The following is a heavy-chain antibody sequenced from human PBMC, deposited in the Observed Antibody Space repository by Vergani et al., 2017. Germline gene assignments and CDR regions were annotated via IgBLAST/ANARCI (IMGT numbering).Heavy chain of an antibody. Sequence: QVQLVESGGGVVQPGGSLRLSCAASGFTFSGYGMHWVRQAPGKGLAWVAFIRYDGGNKDYADSVKGRFTISRDNSKNSLYLQMNSLRAEDTAVYYCARDPSGYDQPSYFDYWGQGTLVTVSS. V-gene: IGHV3-30*02. CDR1: GFTFSGYG. CDR3: ARDPSGYDQPSYFDY. D-gene: IGHD5-12*01. CDR2: IRYDGGNK. J-gene: IGHJ4*02.